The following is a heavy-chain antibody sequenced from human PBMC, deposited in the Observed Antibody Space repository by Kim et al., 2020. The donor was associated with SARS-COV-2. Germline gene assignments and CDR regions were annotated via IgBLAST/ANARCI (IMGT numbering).Heavy chain of an antibody. J-gene: IGHJ5*02. CDR2: INAGNGNT. V-gene: IGHV1-3*01. CDR1: GYTFTSYA. Sequence: ASVKVSCKASGYTFTSYAMHWVRQAPGKRLEWMGWINAGNGNTKYSQKFQGRVTITRDTSASTAYMELSSLRSEDTAVYYCARDRGWNDDIFWFDPWGQGTLVTVSS. D-gene: IGHD1-1*01. CDR3: ARDRGWNDDIFWFDP.